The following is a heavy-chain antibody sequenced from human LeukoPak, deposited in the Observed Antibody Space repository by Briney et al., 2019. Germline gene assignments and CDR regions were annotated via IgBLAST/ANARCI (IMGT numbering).Heavy chain of an antibody. CDR3: ASAITGTASPRFDY. Sequence: GSSVKVSCKASGGTFSSYAISWVRQAPGQGLEWMGGIIPIFGTANYAQKFQGRVTIAADKSTSTAYMELSSLRSEDTAVYYCASAITGTASPRFDYWGQGTLVTVSS. J-gene: IGHJ4*02. D-gene: IGHD1-7*01. V-gene: IGHV1-69*06. CDR2: IIPIFGTA. CDR1: GGTFSSYA.